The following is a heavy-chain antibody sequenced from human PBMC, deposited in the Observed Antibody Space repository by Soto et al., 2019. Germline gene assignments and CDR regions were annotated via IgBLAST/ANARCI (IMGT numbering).Heavy chain of an antibody. Sequence: EVQLVESGGGLVKPGGSLRLSCAASGFTFSSYSMNWVRQAPGKGLEWVSSISSSSSYIYYADSVKGRFTISRDNAKKSLDLQMNSLRAEDTAVYYCAIAKYYYDSHTGGWFDPWGQGTLVTVSS. CDR3: AIAKYYYDSHTGGWFDP. D-gene: IGHD3-22*01. J-gene: IGHJ5*02. CDR2: ISSSSSYI. CDR1: GFTFSSYS. V-gene: IGHV3-21*01.